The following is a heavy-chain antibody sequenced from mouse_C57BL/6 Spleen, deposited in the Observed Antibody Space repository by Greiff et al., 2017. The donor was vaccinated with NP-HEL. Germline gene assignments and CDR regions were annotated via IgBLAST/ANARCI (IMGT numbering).Heavy chain of an antibody. J-gene: IGHJ4*01. CDR1: GYAFSSSW. D-gene: IGHD2-14*01. CDR2: IYPGDGAT. CDR3: ARGYDGSEAMDY. V-gene: IGHV1-82*01. Sequence: VQLKQSGPGLVKPGASVKLSCTASGYAFSSSWMNWVKQRPGKGLEWIGRIYPGDGATNYTGKFKGKATLTAAKSYSTAYIQLSRLTSEDSAVYFCARGYDGSEAMDYWGQGTSVTVSS.